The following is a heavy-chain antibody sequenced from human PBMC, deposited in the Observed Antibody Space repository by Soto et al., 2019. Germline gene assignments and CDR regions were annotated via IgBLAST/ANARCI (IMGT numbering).Heavy chain of an antibody. CDR1: GYTFSMSG. CDR3: AREGPRPYYYYGIDV. CDR2: ISGNNGKT. V-gene: IGHV1-18*01. J-gene: IGHJ6*02. Sequence: QVQLVQSGAEVKKPGASVKVSCKSSGYTFSMSGISWVRQAPGQGLEWMGWISGNNGKTNYEQKFQDRVTRTTDTTTNMAYMELRSLRSDDTAVYYCAREGPRPYYYYGIDVWGQGTTVTVSS.